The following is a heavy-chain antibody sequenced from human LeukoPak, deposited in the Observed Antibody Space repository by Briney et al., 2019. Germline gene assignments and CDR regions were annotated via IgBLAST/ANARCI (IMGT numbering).Heavy chain of an antibody. J-gene: IGHJ4*02. V-gene: IGHV1-2*02. Sequence: GASVKVSCKASGYTFTGYYMHWVRQAPGQGLEWMGWINPNSGGTNYAQKFQGRVTMTRDTSISTAYMELSRLRSDDTAVYYCARETDDSSGYYYDYWGQGTLVTVSS. CDR3: ARETDDSSGYYYDY. D-gene: IGHD3-22*01. CDR2: INPNSGGT. CDR1: GYTFTGYY.